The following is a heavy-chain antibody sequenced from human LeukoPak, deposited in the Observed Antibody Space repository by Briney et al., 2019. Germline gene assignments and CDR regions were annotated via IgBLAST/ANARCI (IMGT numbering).Heavy chain of an antibody. CDR3: AKAGSYWDFDY. D-gene: IGHD1-26*01. J-gene: IGHJ4*02. CDR1: GFTFTSYA. CDR2: ISGSVGST. Sequence: PGGSLRLSCAASGFTFTSYAMNWVRQAPGKGLEWVSAISGSVGSTYFADSVKGRFTISRDSSKNTLYLQMNSLRVEDTAVYYCAKAGSYWDFDYWGQGTLVTVSS. V-gene: IGHV3-23*01.